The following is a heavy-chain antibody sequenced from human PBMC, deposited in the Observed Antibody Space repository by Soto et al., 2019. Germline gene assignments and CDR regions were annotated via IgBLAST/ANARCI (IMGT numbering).Heavy chain of an antibody. Sequence: QVQLQESGPGLVKPSETLSLTCTVSGGSISSYYWSWIRQPPGKGLEWIGYIYYSGRPNYNPPFKSRVTISVDTSKNQFSLKLSSVTAADTAVYYCARIWGLDAFDLWGQGTMVTVSS. CDR1: GGSISSYY. CDR3: ARIWGLDAFDL. J-gene: IGHJ3*01. D-gene: IGHD3-16*01. CDR2: IYYSGRP. V-gene: IGHV4-59*08.